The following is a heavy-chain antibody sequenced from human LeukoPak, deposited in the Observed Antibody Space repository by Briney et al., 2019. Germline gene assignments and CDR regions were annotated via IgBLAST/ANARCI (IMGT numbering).Heavy chain of an antibody. CDR2: ISAYNGNT. CDR3: ARGKRIAAAGTGIDY. Sequence: ASVKVSCKASGYTFTSYGISWVRQAPGQGLEWMGWISAYNGNTNYAQKFQGRVTMTRDTSISTAYMELSRLRSDDTAVYYCARGKRIAAAGTGIDYWGQGTLVTVSS. J-gene: IGHJ4*02. D-gene: IGHD6-13*01. CDR1: GYTFTSYG. V-gene: IGHV1-18*01.